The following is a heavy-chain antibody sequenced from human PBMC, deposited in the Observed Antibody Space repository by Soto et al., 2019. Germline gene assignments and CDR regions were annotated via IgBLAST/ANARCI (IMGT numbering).Heavy chain of an antibody. D-gene: IGHD3-10*01. CDR1: GSSISSGGYY. CDR3: ASYRDGRGSGMGPGGMDV. CDR2: IYYSGST. J-gene: IGHJ6*02. V-gene: IGHV4-31*01. Sequence: QVQLQESGPGLVKPSQTLSLTCTVSGSSISSGGYYWSWIRQHPGKGLEWIGYIYYSGSTYYNPPLKRLGTIPADPSKSQFSLKLSSVTAADAAVYYCASYRDGRGSGMGPGGMDVWGQGTTVTVSS.